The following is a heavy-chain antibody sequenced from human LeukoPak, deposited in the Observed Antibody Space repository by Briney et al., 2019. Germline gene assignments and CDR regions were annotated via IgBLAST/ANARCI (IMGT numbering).Heavy chain of an antibody. V-gene: IGHV3-21*01. D-gene: IGHD4-11*01. CDR2: ISSSSSYI. Sequence: GGSLRLSCAASGFTFSSYSMNWVRQAPGKGLEWVSSISSSSSYIYYADSVKGRFTISRDNAKNSLCLQMNSLRAEDTAVYYCARSFYSNYARVDYWGQGTLVTVSS. CDR3: ARSFYSNYARVDY. CDR1: GFTFSSYS. J-gene: IGHJ4*02.